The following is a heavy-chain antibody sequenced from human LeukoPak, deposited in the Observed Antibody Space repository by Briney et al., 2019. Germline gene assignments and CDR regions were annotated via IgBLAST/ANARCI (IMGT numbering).Heavy chain of an antibody. J-gene: IGHJ4*02. D-gene: IGHD3-3*01. CDR3: ARRYYDFWSGYSYYFDY. Sequence: GGSLRLSCTASGFTFSRYWMSWVRQAPGKGLEWVANIKQDGSEKDYVDSVKGRFTISRDNAKNSLYLQMNSLRAEDTAVYSCARRYYDFWSGYSYYFDYWGPGTLVTVSS. CDR1: GFTFSRYW. CDR2: IKQDGSEK. V-gene: IGHV3-7*01.